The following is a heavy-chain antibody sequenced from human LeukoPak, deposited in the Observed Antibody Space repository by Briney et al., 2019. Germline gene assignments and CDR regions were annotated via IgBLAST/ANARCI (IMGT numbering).Heavy chain of an antibody. J-gene: IGHJ3*02. D-gene: IGHD5-12*01. CDR1: GFTFSSSA. CDR2: ISVSGVST. CDR3: ARDAGSGYGFDAFDI. Sequence: PGGSLRLSCAASGFTFSSSAMSWVRQAPGKGLEWVSAISVSGVSTYYADSVRGRFTISRDNSKNTLYLQMNSLRAEDTAVYYCARDAGSGYGFDAFDIWGQGTMVTVSS. V-gene: IGHV3-23*01.